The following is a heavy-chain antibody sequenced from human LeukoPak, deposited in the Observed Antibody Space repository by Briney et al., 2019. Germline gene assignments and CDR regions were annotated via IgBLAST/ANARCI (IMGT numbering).Heavy chain of an antibody. D-gene: IGHD2-15*01. V-gene: IGHV1-69*13. CDR1: GYTLTELS. J-gene: IGHJ3*02. CDR3: ASARDIVAERILGPNDAFDI. CDR2: IIPIFGTA. Sequence: SVKVSCKVSGYTLTELSMHWVRQAPGKGLEWMGGIIPIFGTANYAQKFQGRVTITADESTSTAYMELSSLRSEDTAVYYCASARDIVAERILGPNDAFDIWGQGTMVTVSS.